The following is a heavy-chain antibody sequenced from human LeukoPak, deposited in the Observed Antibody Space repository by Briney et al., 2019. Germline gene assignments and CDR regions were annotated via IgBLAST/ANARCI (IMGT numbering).Heavy chain of an antibody. D-gene: IGHD4-17*01. Sequence: PGGSLRLSCAASGFTVSSNYMSWVRQAPGKGLEWVSVIYSGGSTYYADSVKGRFTISRDNSKNTLYLQMNSLRAEDTAVYYCARDQVPGVTTTVHWGQGTLVTVSS. CDR1: GFTVSSNY. J-gene: IGHJ4*02. CDR2: IYSGGST. V-gene: IGHV3-66*01. CDR3: ARDQVPGVTTTVH.